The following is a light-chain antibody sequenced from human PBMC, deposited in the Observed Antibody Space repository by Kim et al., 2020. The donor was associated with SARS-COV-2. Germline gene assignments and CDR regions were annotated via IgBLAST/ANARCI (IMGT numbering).Light chain of an antibody. CDR1: QSVDSNY. J-gene: IGKJ1*01. Sequence: IVLTQSPGTLSLSPGERATLSCRASQSVDSNYLAWYQHKPGQAPRLLMYGASSRATGIPDRFSGSGSGTDFTLTISRLVPEDFAVYYCQQYAGSPRTFGQGTKVDIK. V-gene: IGKV3-20*01. CDR3: QQYAGSPRT. CDR2: GAS.